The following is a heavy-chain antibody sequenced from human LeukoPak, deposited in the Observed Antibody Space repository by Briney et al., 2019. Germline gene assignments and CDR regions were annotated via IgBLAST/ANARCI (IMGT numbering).Heavy chain of an antibody. CDR2: ISSSSSYI. Sequence: SGGSLRLSCAASGFTFSSYSMNWVRQAPGKGLEWVSSISSSSSYIYYADSVKGRFTISRDNAKNSLYLQMNSLRAEDTAVYYCARVTYYYGSGGFDYWGQGTLVTVSS. J-gene: IGHJ4*02. CDR3: ARVTYYYGSGGFDY. V-gene: IGHV3-21*01. D-gene: IGHD3-10*01. CDR1: GFTFSSYS.